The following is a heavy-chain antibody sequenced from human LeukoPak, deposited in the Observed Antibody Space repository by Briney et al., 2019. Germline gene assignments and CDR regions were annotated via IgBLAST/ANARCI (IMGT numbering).Heavy chain of an antibody. J-gene: IGHJ5*02. CDR2: INAGNGNT. V-gene: IGHV1-3*01. CDR1: GYTFTDYA. D-gene: IGHD2-15*01. CDR3: ARRLGYCSGGSCGTGGWFDP. Sequence: RASVKVSCKASGYTFTDYALHWVRQVPGQRLEWMGWINAGNGNTKYSQNFQGRVTITRDTSASTAYMELSSPRSEDTAVYYCARRLGYCSGGSCGTGGWFDPWGQGTLVTVSS.